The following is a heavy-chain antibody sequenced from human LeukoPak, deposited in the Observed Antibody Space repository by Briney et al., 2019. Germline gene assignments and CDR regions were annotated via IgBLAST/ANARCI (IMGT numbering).Heavy chain of an antibody. D-gene: IGHD6-13*01. Sequence: RGSLRLSCAASGFSFSTFWMTWVHQAPGNGLEWVANINGDGSVAFYGDSVKGRFTISRDNAKNSLYLQMNSLRDEDTGVYYCATTADTAAGPYWGQGALVTVSS. CDR3: ATTADTAAGPY. CDR2: INGDGSVA. V-gene: IGHV3-7*01. J-gene: IGHJ4*02. CDR1: GFSFSTFW.